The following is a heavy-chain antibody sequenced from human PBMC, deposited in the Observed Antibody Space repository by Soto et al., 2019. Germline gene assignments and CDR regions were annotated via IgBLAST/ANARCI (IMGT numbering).Heavy chain of an antibody. V-gene: IGHV4-34*02. D-gene: IGHD2-15*01. CDR3: ERGPGVAYCSGGSCPYF. Sequence: HVQLQQWGAGLLQPSETLSLYCGVYGGSFSGTYWSWIRHPPGKGLEWIGEISHTGSTNYNPSLKSRVTISLETSKPQFCLRRTSLSAADTAMYFCERGPGVAYCSGGSCPYFWGQGTLVTVSS. CDR2: ISHTGST. J-gene: IGHJ4*02. CDR1: GGSFSGTY.